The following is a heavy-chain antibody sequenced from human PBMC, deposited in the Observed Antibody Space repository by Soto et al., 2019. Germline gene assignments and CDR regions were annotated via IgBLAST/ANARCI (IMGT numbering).Heavy chain of an antibody. Sequence: EVQLVESGGGLVKPGGSLRLSCAASGFTFSNAWMSWVRQAPGKGLEWVGRIKSKTDGGTTDYAAPVKGRFNISRDDSKNTLYLQMNSLKTEDTAVYYCTTEIVVVPAAIVWYFDLWGRGTLVTVSS. CDR1: GFTFSNAW. CDR3: TTEIVVVPAAIVWYFDL. V-gene: IGHV3-15*01. D-gene: IGHD2-2*02. CDR2: IKSKTDGGTT. J-gene: IGHJ2*01.